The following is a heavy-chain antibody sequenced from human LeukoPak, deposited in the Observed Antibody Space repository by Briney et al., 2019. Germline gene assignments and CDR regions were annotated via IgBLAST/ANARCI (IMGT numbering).Heavy chain of an antibody. D-gene: IGHD5-18*01. CDR2: IYYTGTT. Sequence: SQTLSLTSTLSGDSINSSVYYWTWIRQRPGKGLEWIGFIYYTGTTYYSPSLKSRLSTSVDSSKNQFSLNLTSVTAADTAVYYCARLTLGYSYDHEDCWGQGTLVTVSS. CDR1: GDSINSSVYY. V-gene: IGHV4-31*03. CDR3: ARLTLGYSYDHEDC. J-gene: IGHJ4*02.